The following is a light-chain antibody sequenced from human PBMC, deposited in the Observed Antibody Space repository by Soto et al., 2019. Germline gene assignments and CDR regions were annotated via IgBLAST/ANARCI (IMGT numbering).Light chain of an antibody. Sequence: EIVLTQSPGTLSLSPGEGATLSCRASQSVTSNYLAWYQRKPGQAPRLLIYGASNRATGIPDRFSGSGSGTVFLLISSRLEHEDVVDYYQQQYGYSPPTFGGGTKVEIK. J-gene: IGKJ4*02. CDR1: QSVTSNY. CDR3: QQYGYSPPT. V-gene: IGKV3-20*01. CDR2: GAS.